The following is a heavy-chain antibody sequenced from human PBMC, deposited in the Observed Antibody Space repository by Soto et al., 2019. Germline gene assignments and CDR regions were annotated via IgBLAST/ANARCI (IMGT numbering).Heavy chain of an antibody. CDR3: ARPKGSYSSGYYYFDY. Sequence: ASVKVSCKTSGGSFSTYAIYWVRQAPGQGLEWMGAIIPLFGTADYAQKFQGRVTITADESTSTASMELSSLKSEDTAVYYCARPKGSYSSGYYYFDYWGQGTLVTVSS. CDR2: IIPLFGTA. V-gene: IGHV1-69*13. CDR1: GGSFSTYA. J-gene: IGHJ4*02. D-gene: IGHD6-19*01.